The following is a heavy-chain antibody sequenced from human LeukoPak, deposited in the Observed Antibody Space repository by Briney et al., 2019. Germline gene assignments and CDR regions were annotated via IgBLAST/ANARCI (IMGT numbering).Heavy chain of an antibody. V-gene: IGHV4-34*01. D-gene: IGHD4-17*01. CDR2: INHSGST. CDR3: ARAPYGDYVNLDY. Sequence: RPSETLSLTCAVYGGSFSGYYWSWIRQPPGKGLEWIGEINHSGSTNYNPSLKSRVTISVDTSKNQFSLKLSSVTAADTAVYYCARAPYGDYVNLDYWGQGTLVTVSS. CDR1: GGSFSGYY. J-gene: IGHJ4*02.